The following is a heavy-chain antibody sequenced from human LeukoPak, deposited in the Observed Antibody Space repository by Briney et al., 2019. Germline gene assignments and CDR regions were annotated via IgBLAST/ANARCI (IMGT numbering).Heavy chain of an antibody. V-gene: IGHV3-33*01. J-gene: IGHJ4*02. Sequence: GGSLRLSCAASGFTFSTYAMHWVRQAPGKGLEWVAVIWSDSTNKYYADSVRGRFTISRDNSKSTLYLQMSGLRAEDTAMYYCARDRLTTVTTFHFDYWGQGTLVTVSS. CDR3: ARDRLTTVTTFHFDY. CDR2: IWSDSTNK. D-gene: IGHD4-17*01. CDR1: GFTFSTYA.